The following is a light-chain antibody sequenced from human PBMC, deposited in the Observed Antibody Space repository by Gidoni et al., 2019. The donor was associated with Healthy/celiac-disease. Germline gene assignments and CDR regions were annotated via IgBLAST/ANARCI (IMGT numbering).Light chain of an antibody. V-gene: IGKV1-33*01. CDR1: QDISNY. Sequence: DIQMTQSPSSLSASVGDRVTITCQASQDISNYLNWYQQKPGKAPKLLIYDASNLETGVPSRFSGSGSGTDFTFTISSLQPEDIATYYCQQYDNLPLIYPPLTFGGGTKVEIK. J-gene: IGKJ4*01. CDR2: DAS. CDR3: QQYDNLPLIYPPLT.